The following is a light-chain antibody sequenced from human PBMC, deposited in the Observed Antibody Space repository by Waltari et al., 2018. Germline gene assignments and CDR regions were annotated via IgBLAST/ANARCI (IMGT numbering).Light chain of an antibody. V-gene: IGLV2-23*02. J-gene: IGLJ2*01. CDR3: CTYVGRTTFHVT. CDR2: EDN. CDR1: ISDVGTYNL. Sequence: QSALTQPASVSGSPGQSITISCTGTISDVGTYNLVSWYQQHPGKAPKLIIYEDNKRPSGVSDRRSGSKSGNTASLTISGLQAEDEADYYCCTYVGRTTFHVTFGGGTKLTVL.